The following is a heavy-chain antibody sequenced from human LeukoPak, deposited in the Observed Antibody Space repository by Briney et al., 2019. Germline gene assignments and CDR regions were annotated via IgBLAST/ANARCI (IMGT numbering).Heavy chain of an antibody. CDR1: GFTFDDYA. CDR3: AKEGRFRRWLQLGNYYYGMDV. J-gene: IGHJ6*02. CDR2: ISWNNGSI. D-gene: IGHD5-24*01. Sequence: PGRSLRLSCAASGFTFDDYAMHWVRQTPGKGLEWVSGISWNNGSIGYADSVKGRFTISRDNAKNSLYLQMNSLRAEDTALYYCAKEGRFRRWLQLGNYYYGMDVWGQGTTVTVSS. V-gene: IGHV3-9*01.